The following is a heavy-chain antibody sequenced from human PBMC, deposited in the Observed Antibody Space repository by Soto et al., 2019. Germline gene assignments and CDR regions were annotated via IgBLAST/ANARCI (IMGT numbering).Heavy chain of an antibody. CDR2: ISSSGKS. V-gene: IGHV4-31*03. J-gene: IGHJ4*02. CDR1: GDSISIGTHY. Sequence: SETLSLTCTVSGDSISIGTHYWNWIRQHPGKGLEWIGYISSSGKSYYSPSLKSRVFMSVDTSKNLFSLKLSSVTAADTAIYYCVGCRPSIYTYFDAWGQGTQVTVSS. CDR3: VGCRPSIYTYFDA. D-gene: IGHD3-16*01.